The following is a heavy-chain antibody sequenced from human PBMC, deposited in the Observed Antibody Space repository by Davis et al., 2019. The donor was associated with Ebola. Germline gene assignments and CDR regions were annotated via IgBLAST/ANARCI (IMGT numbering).Heavy chain of an antibody. CDR1: GGSFSGYY. CDR2: INHSGST. CDR3: ASRGRYSSSSEMLLYFDY. Sequence: SETLSLTCAVYGGSFSGYYWSWIRQPPGKGLEWIGEINHSGSTNYNPSLKSRVTISVDTSKNQFSLKLSSVTAADTAVYYCASRGRYSSSSEMLLYFDYWGQGTLVTVSS. D-gene: IGHD6-6*01. V-gene: IGHV4-34*01. J-gene: IGHJ4*02.